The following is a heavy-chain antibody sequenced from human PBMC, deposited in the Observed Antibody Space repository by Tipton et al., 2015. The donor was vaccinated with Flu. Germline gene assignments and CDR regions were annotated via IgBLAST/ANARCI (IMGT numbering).Heavy chain of an antibody. Sequence: SLRLSCAASGFTYSTYGMHWVRQAPGKGLEWVAFIRYDGSSKYYADSVKGRFTISRDNSKNTLYLQMNSLRAEDTAVYYCAAHVAVANNYWYFDLWGRGTLVTVSS. V-gene: IGHV3-30*02. D-gene: IGHD2-15*01. CDR3: AAHVAVANNYWYFDL. CDR1: GFTYSTYG. J-gene: IGHJ2*01. CDR2: IRYDGSSK.